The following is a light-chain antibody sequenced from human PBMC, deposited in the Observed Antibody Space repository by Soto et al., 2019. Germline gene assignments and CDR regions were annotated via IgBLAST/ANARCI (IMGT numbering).Light chain of an antibody. CDR3: QQRSRSLT. CDR1: QSVGSS. V-gene: IGKV3-11*01. J-gene: IGKJ4*01. CDR2: DAS. Sequence: EIVLTQSPDTLSLSPGGRATLSCRASQSVGSSLAWYQHKPGQAPRLLIYDASNRPTGIPARFSGSGSGTDFTLTISSLEPEDFAVYFCQQRSRSLTFGGGTRVEIK.